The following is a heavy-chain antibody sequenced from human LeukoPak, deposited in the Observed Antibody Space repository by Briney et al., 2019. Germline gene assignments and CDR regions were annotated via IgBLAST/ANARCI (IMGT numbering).Heavy chain of an antibody. V-gene: IGHV4-34*01. CDR3: ARFKTSGWYYYYYGMDV. CDR2: INHSGST. D-gene: IGHD3-22*01. J-gene: IGHJ6*02. Sequence: SETLSLTCTVSGGSISSYYWSWIRQPPGKGLEWIGEINHSGSTNYNPSLKSRVTISVDTSKNQFSLKLSSVTAADTAVYYCARFKTSGWYYYYYGMDVWGQGTTVTVSS. CDR1: GGSISSYY.